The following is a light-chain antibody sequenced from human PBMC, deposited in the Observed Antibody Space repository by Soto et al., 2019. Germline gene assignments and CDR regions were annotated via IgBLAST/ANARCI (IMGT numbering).Light chain of an antibody. Sequence: EIVLTQSPGTLSLSPGERATLSCRASQSVSVNSLAWYQQKGGQAPRLLIYAASTRATGVPDRFSGTGSGTDFALTISRLETDDSAAYYCQQYGGSPFTLGPGTKVDIK. V-gene: IGKV3-20*01. CDR2: AAS. CDR1: QSVSVNS. CDR3: QQYGGSPFT. J-gene: IGKJ3*01.